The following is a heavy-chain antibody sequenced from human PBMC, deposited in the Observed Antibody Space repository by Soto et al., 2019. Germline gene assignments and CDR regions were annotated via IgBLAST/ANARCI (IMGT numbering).Heavy chain of an antibody. J-gene: IGHJ4*02. CDR2: INREGTGT. Sequence: EVQVVESGGALVQPGGYLRLSCAASGFTFSSYWMHWARQGPGKGLVWVSRINREGTGTDYADSVKGRFTISRDNAKNTVYLQMNSLRAEDTAVYYCGRGGSDSPMAPGYWGQGTLVTVSS. V-gene: IGHV3-74*01. CDR1: GFTFSSYW. D-gene: IGHD5-18*01. CDR3: GRGGSDSPMAPGY.